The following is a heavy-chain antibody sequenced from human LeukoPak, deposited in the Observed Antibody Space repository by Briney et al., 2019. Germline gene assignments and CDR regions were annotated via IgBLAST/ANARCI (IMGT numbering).Heavy chain of an antibody. D-gene: IGHD3/OR15-3a*01. V-gene: IGHV4-59*01. CDR2: IYYSGST. CDR3: ARSAWTQPLYYYYYMDV. J-gene: IGHJ6*03. Sequence: SETLSLTCTVSGGSISSYYWSWIRQPPGKGLEWMGYIYYSGSTNYNPSLKSRVTISVDTSKNQFSLKLSSVTAADTAVYYCARSAWTQPLYYYYYMDVWGKGTTVTVSS. CDR1: GGSISSYY.